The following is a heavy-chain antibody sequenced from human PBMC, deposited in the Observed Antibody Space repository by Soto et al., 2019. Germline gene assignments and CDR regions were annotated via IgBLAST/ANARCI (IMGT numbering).Heavy chain of an antibody. CDR3: ARGGGAAAGTSWFDP. J-gene: IGHJ5*02. D-gene: IGHD6-13*01. CDR2: IYYSGST. CDR1: GGSISSYY. V-gene: IGHV4-59*08. Sequence: QVQLQESGPGLVKPSETLSLTCTVSGGSISSYYWSWIRQPPGKGLEWIGYIYYSGSTNYNPSLKSRVTISVDTSKNQFSLKLSSVTAADTAVYYCARGGGAAAGTSWFDPWGQGTLVTVSS.